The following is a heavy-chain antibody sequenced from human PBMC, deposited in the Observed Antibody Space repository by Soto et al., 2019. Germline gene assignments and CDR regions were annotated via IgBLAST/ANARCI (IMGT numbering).Heavy chain of an antibody. Sequence: GASVKVSCKASGYTFTSYDIHWVRQAPGQGLEWMGIINPSGGSTSYAQKFQGRVTMTRDTSTSTVYMELSSLRSEDTAVYYCARSRRDIVVVTATTDAFDIWGQGTMVTV. D-gene: IGHD2-21*02. V-gene: IGHV1-46*01. CDR1: GYTFTSYD. J-gene: IGHJ3*02. CDR3: ARSRRDIVVVTATTDAFDI. CDR2: INPSGGST.